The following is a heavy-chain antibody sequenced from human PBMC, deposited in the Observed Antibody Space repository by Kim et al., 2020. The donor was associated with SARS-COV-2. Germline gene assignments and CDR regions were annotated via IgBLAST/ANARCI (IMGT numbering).Heavy chain of an antibody. CDR3: ARGPSSGDFDH. J-gene: IGHJ4*02. CDR2: TDPRSGGT. D-gene: IGHD1-26*01. V-gene: IGHV1-2*02. CDR1: GYTFTTFY. Sequence: ASVKVSCKTSGYTFTTFYVHWLRQAPGQGFEWMGWTDPRSGGTRSAQKFQGRVSMSSDMSVSTFYMELRRLTSDDTAVYFCARGPSSGDFDHWGQGALVTVSS.